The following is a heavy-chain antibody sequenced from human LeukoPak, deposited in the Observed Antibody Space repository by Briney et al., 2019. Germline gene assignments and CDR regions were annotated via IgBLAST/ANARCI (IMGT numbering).Heavy chain of an antibody. CDR2: ISSSSSTI. Sequence: GGSLRLSCAASGFTFSSYSMDWVRQAPGKGLEWVSYISSSSSTIYYADSVKGGFTISRDNAKNSLYLQMSSLRVEDTAVYYCARGLSGRTLAATDRWGQGTLVTVSS. J-gene: IGHJ4*02. CDR1: GFTFSSYS. CDR3: ARGLSGRTLAATDR. D-gene: IGHD6-13*01. V-gene: IGHV3-48*04.